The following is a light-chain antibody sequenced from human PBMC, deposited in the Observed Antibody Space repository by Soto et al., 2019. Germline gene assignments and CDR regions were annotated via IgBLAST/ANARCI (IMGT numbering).Light chain of an antibody. Sequence: EIVLPQSPATLSLSPGERATLSCRASQSVSSSYLAWYQQKPGQAPRLLIYGASTRATGIPARFSGSGSGTEFTLTISSLQSEDFAVYYCQQYNNWPITFGQGTRLGIK. CDR2: GAS. J-gene: IGKJ5*01. CDR3: QQYNNWPIT. V-gene: IGKV3-15*01. CDR1: QSVSSSY.